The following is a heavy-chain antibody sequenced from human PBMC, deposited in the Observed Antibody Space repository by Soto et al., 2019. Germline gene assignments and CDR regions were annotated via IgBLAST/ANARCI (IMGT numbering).Heavy chain of an antibody. Sequence: SHTLSLTCAISGYSVSSNSAALNWIRQSPSRGLEWLGRTYYRSKWYNDYAVSVKSRITINPDTSKNQFSLQLNSVTPEDTAVYYCARLRDYYDSSGYFDYWGQGTLVTVSS. CDR3: ARLRDYYDSSGYFDY. D-gene: IGHD3-22*01. CDR2: TYYRSKWYN. V-gene: IGHV6-1*01. J-gene: IGHJ4*02. CDR1: GYSVSSNSAA.